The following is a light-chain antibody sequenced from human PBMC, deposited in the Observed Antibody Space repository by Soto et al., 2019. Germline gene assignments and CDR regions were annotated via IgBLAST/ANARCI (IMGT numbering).Light chain of an antibody. CDR1: QSVSSN. CDR3: QQYNNWPPFT. V-gene: IGKV3-15*01. J-gene: IGKJ3*01. Sequence: EIVMTQSPATLSLSPGERATLSCRASQSVSSNLAWYQQKPGQAPRLLIYGSFTRATGIPARFSGSGSGTEFTLTISSLQSEDFAVYYCQQYNNWPPFTFGPGTKVEIK. CDR2: GSF.